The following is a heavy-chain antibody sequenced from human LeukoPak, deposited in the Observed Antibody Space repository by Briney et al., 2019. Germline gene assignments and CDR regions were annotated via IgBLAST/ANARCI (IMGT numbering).Heavy chain of an antibody. Sequence: SETLSLTCTVSGGSISSGSYYWSWIRQPAGKGLEWIGRIYTSGSTNYNPSLKSRVTISVDTSKNQFSLKLSSVTAADTAVYYCARDPSYDILTGRNWFDPWGLGTLVTVSS. D-gene: IGHD3-9*01. J-gene: IGHJ5*02. V-gene: IGHV4-61*02. CDR1: GGSISSGSYY. CDR3: ARDPSYDILTGRNWFDP. CDR2: IYTSGST.